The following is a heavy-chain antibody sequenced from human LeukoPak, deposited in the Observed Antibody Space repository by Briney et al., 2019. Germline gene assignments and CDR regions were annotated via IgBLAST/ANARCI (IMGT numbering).Heavy chain of an antibody. D-gene: IGHD2-15*01. Sequence: PGGSLRLSCAASGFTFSSYGMHWVRQAPGKGLEWVAVISYDGSNKYYADSVKGRFTISRDNSKNTLYLQMNSLRAEDTAVYYCAKGLARYSFDYWGQGTLVTVSS. CDR2: ISYDGSNK. CDR3: AKGLARYSFDY. V-gene: IGHV3-30*18. CDR1: GFTFSSYG. J-gene: IGHJ4*02.